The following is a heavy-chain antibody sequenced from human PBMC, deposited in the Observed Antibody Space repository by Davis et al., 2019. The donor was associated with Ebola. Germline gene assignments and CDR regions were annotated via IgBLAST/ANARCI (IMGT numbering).Heavy chain of an antibody. D-gene: IGHD6-13*01. CDR3: TTEGDRYSGSWYIDY. V-gene: IGHV3-33*08. Sequence: GESLKISCAASGFTFSSYGMHWVRQAPGKGLEWVAVIWYDGSNKYYADSVKGRFTISRDNSKNTLYLQMNSLKTEDTAVYYCTTEGDRYSGSWYIDYWGQGTLVTVPS. CDR2: IWYDGSNK. CDR1: GFTFSSYG. J-gene: IGHJ4*02.